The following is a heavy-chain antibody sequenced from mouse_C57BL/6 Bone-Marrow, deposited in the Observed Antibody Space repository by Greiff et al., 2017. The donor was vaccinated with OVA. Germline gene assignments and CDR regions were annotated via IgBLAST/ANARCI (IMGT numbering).Heavy chain of an antibody. J-gene: IGHJ2*01. V-gene: IGHV1-19*01. D-gene: IGHD2-10*02. CDR2: INPYNGGT. CDR3: ARYGNYGFDY. Sequence: EVQLVESGPVLVKPGASVKMSCKASGYTFTDYYMNWVKQSHGKSLEWIGVINPYNGGTSYNQKFKGKATLTVDKSSSTAYMELNSLTSEDSAVYYCARYGNYGFDYWGQGTTLTVSS. CDR1: GYTFTDYY.